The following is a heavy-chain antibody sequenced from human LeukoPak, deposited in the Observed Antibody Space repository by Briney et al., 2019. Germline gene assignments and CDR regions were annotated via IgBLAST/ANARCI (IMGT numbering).Heavy chain of an antibody. D-gene: IGHD3-16*01. CDR1: GFTFSTYD. CDR3: AKGRDTFCDY. J-gene: IGHJ4*02. Sequence: GGSLRLSCAASGFTFSTYDMYWVRQAPGKGLEWVTFIRFDGSNKYYADSVKGRFTLSRDNSKTTLYLQMNSLRTEDTAVYYCAKGRDTFCDYWGQGTVVTVSS. V-gene: IGHV3-30*02. CDR2: IRFDGSNK.